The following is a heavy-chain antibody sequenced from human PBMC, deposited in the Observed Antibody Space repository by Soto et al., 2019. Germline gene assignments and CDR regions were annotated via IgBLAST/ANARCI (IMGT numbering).Heavy chain of an antibody. Sequence: QVQLVQSGAEVKKPGSSVKVSCKASGGTFSNYAISWVRQAPGQGLEWMGGIIPIFGTTNYAQRFQGRVTTTADESTSTAYMELSSMRSEDTAVYYSARVSSSWYKDYFDYWGQGTLVTVSS. J-gene: IGHJ4*02. CDR3: ARVSSSWYKDYFDY. CDR2: IIPIFGTT. CDR1: GGTFSNYA. D-gene: IGHD6-13*01. V-gene: IGHV1-69*12.